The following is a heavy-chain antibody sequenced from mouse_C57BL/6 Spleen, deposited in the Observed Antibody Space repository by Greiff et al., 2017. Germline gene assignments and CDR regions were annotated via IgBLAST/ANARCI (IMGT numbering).Heavy chain of an antibody. D-gene: IGHD2-4*01. CDR2: IDPSDSYT. Sequence: QVQLQQPGAELVMPGASVKLSCKASGYTFTSYWMHWVKQRPGQGLEWIGEIDPSDSYTNYNQKFKGKSTLTVDKSSSTAYMQLSSLTSEDSAVYYCARLGLRRGTHWYFDVWGTGTTVTVSS. CDR1: GYTFTSYW. V-gene: IGHV1-69*01. J-gene: IGHJ1*03. CDR3: ARLGLRRGTHWYFDV.